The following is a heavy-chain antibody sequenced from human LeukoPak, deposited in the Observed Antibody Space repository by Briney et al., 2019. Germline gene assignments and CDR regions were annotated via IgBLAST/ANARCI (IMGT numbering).Heavy chain of an antibody. V-gene: IGHV4-31*03. D-gene: IGHD2-21*02. J-gene: IGHJ4*02. CDR2: IYYSGST. Sequence: SETLSLTCTVSGGSISSGGYYWSWIRQHPGKGLEWIGYIYYSGSTYYNPSLKSRVAISVDTSKNQFSLKLSPVTAADTAVYYCARIVVVTATSVYFDYWGQGTLVTVSS. CDR1: GGSISSGGYY. CDR3: ARIVVVTATSVYFDY.